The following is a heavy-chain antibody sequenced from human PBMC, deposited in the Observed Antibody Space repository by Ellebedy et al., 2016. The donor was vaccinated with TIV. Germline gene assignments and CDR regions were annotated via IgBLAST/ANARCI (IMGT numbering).Heavy chain of an antibody. V-gene: IGHV1-3*01. CDR1: GYTFTSYA. Sequence: AASVKVSCKASGYTFTSYAMHWVRQAPGQRLEWMGWINAGNGNTKYSQKFQGRVTITRDTSASTAYMELSSLRSEDTAVYYCARDLRTVTTSRISGLGYWGQGTLVTVSS. D-gene: IGHD4-17*01. CDR2: INAGNGNT. J-gene: IGHJ4*02. CDR3: ARDLRTVTTSRISGLGY.